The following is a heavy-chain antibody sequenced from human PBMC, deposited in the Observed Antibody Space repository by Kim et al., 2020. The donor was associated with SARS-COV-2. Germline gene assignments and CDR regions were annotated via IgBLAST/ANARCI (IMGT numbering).Heavy chain of an antibody. Sequence: GGSLRLSCAASGFTFSEYWMHWVRQAPGKGLVWVSRIIPDGRSTSYADSVKVRFTISRDNAKNTLYLQMNSLRAEDTAVYYCASGLTPGQYWGQGTLVTVSS. CDR2: IIPDGRST. D-gene: IGHD2-15*01. J-gene: IGHJ4*02. CDR3: ASGLTPGQY. V-gene: IGHV3-74*01. CDR1: GFTFSEYW.